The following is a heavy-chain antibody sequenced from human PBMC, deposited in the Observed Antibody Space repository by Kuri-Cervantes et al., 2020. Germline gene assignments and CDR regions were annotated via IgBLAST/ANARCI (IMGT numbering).Heavy chain of an antibody. CDR3: ARDIRARAEWYFDL. V-gene: IGHV3-53*01. CDR1: GFIVSRNY. Sequence: ETLSLTCAASGFIVSRNYMNWVRQAPGKGLEWVSVIHSGGSTYYADSVKGRFTISRDNSKNTLYFQMNSLRPEDTAVYYCARDIRARAEWYFDLWGRGTLVTVSS. CDR2: IHSGGST. J-gene: IGHJ2*01.